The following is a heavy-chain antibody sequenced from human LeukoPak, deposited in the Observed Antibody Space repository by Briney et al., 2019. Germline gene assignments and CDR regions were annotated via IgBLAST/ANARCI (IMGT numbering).Heavy chain of an antibody. J-gene: IGHJ4*02. D-gene: IGHD2-2*01. V-gene: IGHV1-69*13. CDR3: ALGGVPAAIDY. CDR2: IIPIFGTA. CDR1: GGTFSSYA. Sequence: ASVKVSCKASGGTFSSYAISWVRQAPGQGLEWMGGIIPIFGTANYAQKFQGRVAITADESTSTAYMELSSLRSEDTAVYYCALGGVPAAIDYWGQGTLVTVSS.